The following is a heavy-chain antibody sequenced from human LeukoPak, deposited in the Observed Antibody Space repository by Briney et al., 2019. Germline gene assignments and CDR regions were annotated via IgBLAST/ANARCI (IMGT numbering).Heavy chain of an antibody. CDR1: GFTFSSYS. CDR3: ANSLAVTGLFDY. Sequence: SGGSLRLSCAASGFTFSSYSMNWVRQAPGKGLEWVSYISSSSSTIYYADSVKGRFTISRDNSKNTLYLQMNSLRADDTAVYYCANSLAVTGLFDYWGQGSLVTVSS. J-gene: IGHJ4*02. CDR2: ISSSSSTI. D-gene: IGHD6-19*01. V-gene: IGHV3-48*01.